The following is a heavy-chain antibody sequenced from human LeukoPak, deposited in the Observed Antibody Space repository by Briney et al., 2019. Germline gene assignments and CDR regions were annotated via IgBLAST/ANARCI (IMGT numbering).Heavy chain of an antibody. CDR1: GYTFTSYG. Sequence: GASVKVSCKASGYTFTSYGISWVRQAPGQGLEWMGWISAYNGNTNYAQKLQGRVTMTTDTSTSTAYMELRSLRFDDTAVYYCAREEWYGDYVSGAFDIWGQGTMVTVSS. D-gene: IGHD4-17*01. CDR3: AREEWYGDYVSGAFDI. V-gene: IGHV1-18*01. J-gene: IGHJ3*02. CDR2: ISAYNGNT.